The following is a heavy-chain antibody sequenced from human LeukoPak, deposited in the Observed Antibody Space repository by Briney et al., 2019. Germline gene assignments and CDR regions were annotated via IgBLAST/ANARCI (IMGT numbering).Heavy chain of an antibody. CDR1: GGTFSSYA. CDR2: IIPIFGTA. CDR3: ARDLGGYSSSWYGVGYYMDV. D-gene: IGHD6-13*01. J-gene: IGHJ6*03. Sequence: SVKVSCTASGGTFSSYAISWVRQAPGQGLEWMGGIIPIFGTANYAQKFQGRVTITTDESTSTAYMELSSLRSEDTAVYYCARDLGGYSSSWYGVGYYMDVWGKGTTVTVSS. V-gene: IGHV1-69*05.